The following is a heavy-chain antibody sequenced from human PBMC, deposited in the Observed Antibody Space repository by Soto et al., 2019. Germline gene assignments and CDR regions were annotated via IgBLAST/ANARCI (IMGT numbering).Heavy chain of an antibody. V-gene: IGHV5-10-1*01. D-gene: IGHD3-22*01. Sequence: GESLKISCKGSRYSFAGYWITWVRQKPGKGLEWMGRIDPSDSQTYYSPSFRGHVTISVTKSITTVFLQWSSLRASDTAMYYCARQIYDSDTGPNFQYYFDSWGQGTPVTVSS. CDR1: RYSFAGYW. CDR3: ARQIYDSDTGPNFQYYFDS. J-gene: IGHJ4*02. CDR2: IDPSDSQT.